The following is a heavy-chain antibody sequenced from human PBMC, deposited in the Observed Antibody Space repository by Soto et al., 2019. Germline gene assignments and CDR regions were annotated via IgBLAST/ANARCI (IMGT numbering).Heavy chain of an antibody. CDR2: INPNSGGT. V-gene: IGHV1-2*04. D-gene: IGHD6-6*01. CDR3: ARGGPTYSSSSLVPTPDFDY. Sequence: QVQLVQSGAEVKKPGASVKVSCKASGYTFTGYYMHWVRQAPGQGLEWMGWINPNSGGTNYAQKFQGWVTMTRDTSISTAYMELGRLRSDDTAVYYCARGGPTYSSSSLVPTPDFDYWGQGTLVTVSS. CDR1: GYTFTGYY. J-gene: IGHJ4*02.